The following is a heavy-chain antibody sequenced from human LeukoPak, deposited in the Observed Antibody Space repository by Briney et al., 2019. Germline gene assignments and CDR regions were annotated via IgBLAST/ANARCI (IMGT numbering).Heavy chain of an antibody. D-gene: IGHD3-10*01. V-gene: IGHV3-30*18. CDR3: AKTQGSGSYYKD. J-gene: IGHJ4*02. Sequence: GRSLRLSCAAPGFTFSSYGMHWVRQAPGKGLEWVAVISYDGSNKYYADSVKGRFTISRDNSKNTLYLQMNSLRAEDTAVYYCAKTQGSGSYYKDWGQGTLVTVSS. CDR1: GFTFSSYG. CDR2: ISYDGSNK.